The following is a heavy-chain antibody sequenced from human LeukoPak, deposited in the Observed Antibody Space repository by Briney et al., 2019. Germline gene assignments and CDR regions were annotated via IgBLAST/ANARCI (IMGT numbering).Heavy chain of an antibody. J-gene: IGHJ4*02. CDR2: ISGSGGST. CDR1: GFTFRIYA. CDR3: ARGGTATAFDY. Sequence: GGSLRLSCAASGFTFRIYAMTWVRQAPGKGLEWVSGISGSGGSTYYADSVKGRFTISRDNSKNTLYLQMGSLRAEDTAVYYCARGGTATAFDYWGQGTLVTVSA. V-gene: IGHV3-23*01. D-gene: IGHD5-18*01.